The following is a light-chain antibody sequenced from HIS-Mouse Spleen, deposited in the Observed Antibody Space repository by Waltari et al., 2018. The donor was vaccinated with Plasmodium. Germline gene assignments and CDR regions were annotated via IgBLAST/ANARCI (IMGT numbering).Light chain of an antibody. V-gene: IGLV5-37*01. CDR2: YYSDSDK. Sequence: QPVLTQPPSSSTSPGESARLTCTLPSDINVGSYNIYWYQQKPGSPPRYLLYYYSDSDKAQGSGFPSCFSGSKDPSAKTGILLISGLQSEDEADYYCMSWPSNASGVFGGGTKLTVL. J-gene: IGLJ3*02. CDR3: MSWPSNASGV. CDR1: SDINVGSYN.